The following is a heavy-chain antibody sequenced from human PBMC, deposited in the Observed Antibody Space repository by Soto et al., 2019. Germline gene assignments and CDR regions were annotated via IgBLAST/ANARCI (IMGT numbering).Heavy chain of an antibody. CDR2: ITPSSGT. CDR1: GFTFSSYS. D-gene: IGHD6-6*01. J-gene: IGHJ4*02. Sequence: GGSLRLSCAASGFTFSSYSMNWVRQAPGKGLEWVSYITPSSGTTYADSVKGRFTISRDNAKNSLYLQMNSLRAEDTAVYYCARDKTEDSRSDYXGQGTLVTVSS. CDR3: ARDKTEDSRSDY. V-gene: IGHV3-48*01.